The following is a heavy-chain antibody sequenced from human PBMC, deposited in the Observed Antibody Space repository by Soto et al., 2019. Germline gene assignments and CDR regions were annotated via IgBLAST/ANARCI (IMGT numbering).Heavy chain of an antibody. V-gene: IGHV4-39*01. CDR3: ARRSIVVVPAANQDWFDP. D-gene: IGHD2-2*01. Sequence: QLQLQESGPGLVKPSETLSLTCTVSGGSISSSSYYWGWIRQPPGKGLEWIGSIYYSGSTYYNPSLKSRVAMSVDTYKNQFSLKLSSVTAADTAVYYCARRSIVVVPAANQDWFDPWGQGTLVTVSS. CDR1: GGSISSSSYY. J-gene: IGHJ5*02. CDR2: IYYSGST.